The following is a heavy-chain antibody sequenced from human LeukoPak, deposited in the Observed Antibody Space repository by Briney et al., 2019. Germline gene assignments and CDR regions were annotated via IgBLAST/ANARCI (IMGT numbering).Heavy chain of an antibody. J-gene: IGHJ4*02. CDR1: GFTFSSYG. V-gene: IGHV3-33*06. CDR2: IWYDGSNK. Sequence: PGRSLRLSCAASGFTFSSYGMHWVRQTPGKGLEWVAVIWYDGSNKYYADSVKGRFTISRDNSKNTLYLQMNSLRAEDTAVYYCAQDMGNGEVDYWGQGTLVTVSS. D-gene: IGHD7-27*01. CDR3: AQDMGNGEVDY.